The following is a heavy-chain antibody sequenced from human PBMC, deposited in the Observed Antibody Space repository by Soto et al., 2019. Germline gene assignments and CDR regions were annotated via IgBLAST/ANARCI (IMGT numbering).Heavy chain of an antibody. CDR1: GGSISYNY. CDR2: IYYSGSA. J-gene: IGHJ6*02. Sequence: QVQLQESGPGLVKPSETLSLTCTVSGGSISYNYWSWIRQPPGNGLEWIGYIYYSGSAAYNPSLKSRVTISVDTSKNHCSLTRSPMTVADTAVYYCARNYYDRIRLYYCGMDVWGQGTTVTVSS. V-gene: IGHV4-59*01. CDR3: ARNYYDRIRLYYCGMDV. D-gene: IGHD3-22*01.